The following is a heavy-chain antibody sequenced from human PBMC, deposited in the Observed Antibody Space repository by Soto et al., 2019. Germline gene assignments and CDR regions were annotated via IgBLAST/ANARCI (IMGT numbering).Heavy chain of an antibody. CDR1: GGTFSSYA. Sequence: SVKVSCKASGGTFSSYAISWVRQAPGQGLEWMGGIIPIFGTANYAQRFQGRVTITADESTSTAYMELSSLGSEDTAVYHCARGPYDSSGYYFGTPPAYYFDYWGQGTLVTVSS. CDR3: ARGPYDSSGYYFGTPPAYYFDY. D-gene: IGHD3-22*01. J-gene: IGHJ4*02. V-gene: IGHV1-69*13. CDR2: IIPIFGTA.